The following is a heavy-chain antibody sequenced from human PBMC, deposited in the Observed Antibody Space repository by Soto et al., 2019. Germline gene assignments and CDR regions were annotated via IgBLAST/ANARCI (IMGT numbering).Heavy chain of an antibody. Sequence: NPSATLSLTCTVSGGSVSSGSYYWSWIRQPPGKGLEWIGYIYYSGSTNYNPSLKSRVTISVDTSKNQFSLKLSSVTAADTAVYYCARDRSSGWTTHGMDVWGQGTTVTVSS. CDR2: IYYSGST. V-gene: IGHV4-61*01. D-gene: IGHD6-19*01. CDR1: GGSVSSGSYY. CDR3: ARDRSSGWTTHGMDV. J-gene: IGHJ6*02.